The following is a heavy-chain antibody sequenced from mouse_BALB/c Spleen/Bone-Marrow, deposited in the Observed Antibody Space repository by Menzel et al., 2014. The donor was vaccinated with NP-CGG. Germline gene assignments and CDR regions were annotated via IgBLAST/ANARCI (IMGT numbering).Heavy chain of an antibody. V-gene: IGHV1S81*02. Sequence: QVQLQQSGAELVKPGASVKLSCKASGYTFTSYYMYWVKQRPGQGLEWIGEINPSNGGTNFNEKFKSKATLTVDKSSSTAYMQLSSLTSEDSAVYYCTRYGNYYFDYWGQGTTLTVPS. CDR2: INPSNGGT. CDR1: GYTFTSYY. D-gene: IGHD2-1*01. J-gene: IGHJ2*01. CDR3: TRYGNYYFDY.